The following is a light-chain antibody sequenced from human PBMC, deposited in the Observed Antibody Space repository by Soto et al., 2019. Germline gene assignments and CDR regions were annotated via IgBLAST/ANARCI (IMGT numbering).Light chain of an antibody. CDR2: AAS. Sequence: DIQMTQSPSAMSASVGDRVTITCRASQGISNYLAWFQQKPGKVPKRLIYAASSLQSGVPSRFSGSGSGTECTRTISSLQPEDFATYYWLQHNSDPPLYTFGQGTKLEIK. CDR3: LQHNSDPPLYT. J-gene: IGKJ2*01. V-gene: IGKV1-17*03. CDR1: QGISNY.